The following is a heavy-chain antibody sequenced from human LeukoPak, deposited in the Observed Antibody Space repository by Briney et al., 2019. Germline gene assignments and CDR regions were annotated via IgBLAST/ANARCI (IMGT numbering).Heavy chain of an antibody. CDR3: VRGGSPPTSTWSLDE. CDR1: GFTFSGFG. D-gene: IGHD2-2*01. J-gene: IGHJ4*02. CDR2: ISYNARHE. Sequence: GGSLRLSCVASGFTFSGFGMHWVRQAPGKGLGWVAVISYNARHEYYRDSVKGRFSISRDNSKNTVSLQMDSLTIEDTAVYYCVRGGSPPTSTWSLDEWGQGTLVSVSS. V-gene: IGHV3-30*03.